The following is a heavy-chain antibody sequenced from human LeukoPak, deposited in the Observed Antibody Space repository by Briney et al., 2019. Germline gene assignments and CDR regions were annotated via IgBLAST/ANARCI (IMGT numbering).Heavy chain of an antibody. J-gene: IGHJ6*03. CDR1: GFTFSSYA. Sequence: GGPLRLSCAASGFTFSSYAMSWVRQAPGKGLEWVSAISGSGGSTYYADSVKGRFTISRDNSKNTLYLQMNSLRADDTAVYYCAKRRGLELTYYYHMDVWGKGTTVTVSS. V-gene: IGHV3-23*01. CDR3: AKRRGLELTYYYHMDV. D-gene: IGHD1-7*01. CDR2: ISGSGGST.